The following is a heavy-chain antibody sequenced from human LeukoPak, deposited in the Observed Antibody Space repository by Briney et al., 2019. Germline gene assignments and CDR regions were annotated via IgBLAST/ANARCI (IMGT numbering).Heavy chain of an antibody. V-gene: IGHV3-53*01. D-gene: IGHD3-9*01. CDR1: GFTVSRNY. CDR3: ARGNILTGKYMVY. CDR2: IYSGGST. Sequence: GGCLRLSCAASGFTVSRNYMNWVRQAPGKGLEWVSLIYSGGSTYYADSVKGRFIISRDNSLYLQMNSLRAEDTAVYYCARGNILTGKYMVYWGQGTLVTVSS. J-gene: IGHJ4*02.